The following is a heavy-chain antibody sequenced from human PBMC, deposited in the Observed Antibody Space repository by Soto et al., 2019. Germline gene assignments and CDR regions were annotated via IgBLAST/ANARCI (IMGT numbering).Heavy chain of an antibody. CDR1: GYTFTRYG. J-gene: IGHJ5*02. D-gene: IGHD1-26*01. CDR3: ARVVGALGHWFDP. CDR2: ISAYNYNT. V-gene: IGHV1-18*01. Sequence: QVQLLQSGAELKKPGASVKVSCKASGYTFTRYGLSWVRQAPGQGLEWMGRISAYNYNTNYAQKLRGRVTMTTDTTTGTVYMELRRLGYADSAVYSCARVVGALGHWFDPWGQGTLVTVSS.